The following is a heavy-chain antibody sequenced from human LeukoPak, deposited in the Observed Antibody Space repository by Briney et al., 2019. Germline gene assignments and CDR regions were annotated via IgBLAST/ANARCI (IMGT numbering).Heavy chain of an antibody. V-gene: IGHV3-64D*06. D-gene: IGHD3-10*01. CDR3: VKDGSGSYYTYYFDY. CDR2: ISSNGGST. CDR1: GFTFSRYA. J-gene: IGHJ4*02. Sequence: GGSLRLSCSASGFTFSRYAMHWVRQAPGKGLEYVSAISSNGGSTYYADSVKGRFTISRDNSKNTLYLQMSSLRAEDSAVYYCVKDGSGSYYTYYFDYWGQGTLVTVSS.